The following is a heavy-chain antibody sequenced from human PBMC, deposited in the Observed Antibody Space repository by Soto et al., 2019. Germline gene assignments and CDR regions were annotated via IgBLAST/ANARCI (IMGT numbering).Heavy chain of an antibody. Sequence: GGSLRLSCAASGFTFRNYAMSWVRQAPGKGLEWVSAISGSVGTTFYADSVKGRFTISRDNSKNTLYLQMNGLRAEDTAVYYYAKGGLEIASIPYYFDYWGQGTLVTVSS. CDR1: GFTFRNYA. CDR3: AKGGLEIASIPYYFDY. J-gene: IGHJ4*02. V-gene: IGHV3-23*01. D-gene: IGHD2-21*01. CDR2: ISGSVGTT.